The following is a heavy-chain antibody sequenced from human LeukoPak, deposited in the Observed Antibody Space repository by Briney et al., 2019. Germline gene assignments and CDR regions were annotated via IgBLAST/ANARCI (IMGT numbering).Heavy chain of an antibody. Sequence: SETLSLTCTVSGYSISSGYYWGWIRQPPGKGLEWIGGIYPSGSTYYNPSLKTRVTISVDTSKNQFSLRLRSVTAADTAVYYCARGLVWRFLLDSRRDSFDIWGQGTTITVSS. J-gene: IGHJ3*02. CDR1: GYSISSGYY. CDR2: IYPSGST. V-gene: IGHV4-38-2*02. CDR3: ARGLVWRFLLDSRRDSFDI. D-gene: IGHD3-16*01.